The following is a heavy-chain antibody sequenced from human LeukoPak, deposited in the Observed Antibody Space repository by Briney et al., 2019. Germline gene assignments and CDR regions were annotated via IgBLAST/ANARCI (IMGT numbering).Heavy chain of an antibody. CDR3: AKDQVDSVVVVAAPPYYYYYMDV. Sequence: GGSLTLSCAPSAFTFSSYCMQWVRQAAGKWRDWVAVISSVGRNKYYADSVKGRFPISRDNSKNTLYLQMNSLRAEDTAVYYCAKDQVDSVVVVAAPPYYYYYMDVWGKGTTVTVSS. J-gene: IGHJ6*03. D-gene: IGHD2-15*01. V-gene: IGHV3-30*18. CDR1: AFTFSSYC. CDR2: ISSVGRNK.